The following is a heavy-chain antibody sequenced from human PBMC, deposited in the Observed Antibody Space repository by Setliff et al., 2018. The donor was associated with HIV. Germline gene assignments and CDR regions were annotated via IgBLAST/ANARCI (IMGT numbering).Heavy chain of an antibody. CDR3: AKGGYYDSTGYYYYYFYYLDE. CDR1: GYTLTELS. Sequence: GASVKVSCKISGYTLTELSIHWVRQAPGKGLERMANFDPEDGETFYAQKFQGRVTITADESTSTAYMELSSLRSEDTAVYYCAKGGYYDSTGYYYYYFYYLDEWGKGTTVTVSS. CDR2: FDPEDGET. D-gene: IGHD3-22*01. V-gene: IGHV1-24*01. J-gene: IGHJ6*03.